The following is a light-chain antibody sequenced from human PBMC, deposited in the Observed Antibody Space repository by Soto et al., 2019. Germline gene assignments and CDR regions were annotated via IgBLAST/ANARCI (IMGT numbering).Light chain of an antibody. J-gene: IGKJ1*01. CDR1: QSISNR. Sequence: DIQMTQSPSTLSASVGDGVTITCRASQSISNRLAWYQQKPGEAPKYLIYDASTLDSGAPSRFSGSGSGTEFTLSISSLHPDDVATYFCQQYNSYPWTFGQGTKVEI. CDR3: QQYNSYPWT. CDR2: DAS. V-gene: IGKV1-5*01.